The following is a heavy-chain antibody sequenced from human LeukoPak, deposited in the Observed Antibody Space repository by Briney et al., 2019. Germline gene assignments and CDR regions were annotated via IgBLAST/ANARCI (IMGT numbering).Heavy chain of an antibody. Sequence: SETLSLTCTVSGGSISSGSYYWSWTRQPAGKGLEWIGHIYTSGSTNYSPSLKGRVTISMDTSKNQFSLKLNSVTAADTAMYFCARGRFGELLPNDYWGQGTLATVSS. V-gene: IGHV4-61*09. D-gene: IGHD3-10*01. CDR2: IYTSGST. CDR3: ARGRFGELLPNDY. J-gene: IGHJ4*02. CDR1: GGSISSGSYY.